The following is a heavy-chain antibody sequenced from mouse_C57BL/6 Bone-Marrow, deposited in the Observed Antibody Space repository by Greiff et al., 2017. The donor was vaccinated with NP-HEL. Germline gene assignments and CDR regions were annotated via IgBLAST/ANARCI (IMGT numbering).Heavy chain of an antibody. CDR2: ISYDGSN. V-gene: IGHV3-6*01. CDR3: SRAYGNYLDY. J-gene: IGHJ2*01. Sequence: EVQLQQSGPGLVKPSQSLSLTCSVTGYSITRGYYCNWLRRFPGNQLDWVGSISYDGSNNYSPSLKNRIFITRHTSKTQLFLKLNSVTAEDTTTCICSRAYGNYLDYWGQGTTLTVSS. D-gene: IGHD2-10*02. CDR1: GYSITRGYY.